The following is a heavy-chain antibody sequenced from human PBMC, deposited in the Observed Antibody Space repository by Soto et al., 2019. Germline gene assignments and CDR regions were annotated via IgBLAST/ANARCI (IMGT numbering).Heavy chain of an antibody. CDR2: ISYDGSNK. D-gene: IGHD5-18*01. J-gene: IGHJ4*02. Sequence: GGSLRLSCAASGFTFSSYAMHWVRQAPGKGLEWVAVISYDGSNKYYADSVKGRFTISRDNSKNTLYLQMNSLRAEDTAVYYCAREDTAMASSDYWGQGTLVTVSS. CDR1: GFTFSSYA. V-gene: IGHV3-30-3*01. CDR3: AREDTAMASSDY.